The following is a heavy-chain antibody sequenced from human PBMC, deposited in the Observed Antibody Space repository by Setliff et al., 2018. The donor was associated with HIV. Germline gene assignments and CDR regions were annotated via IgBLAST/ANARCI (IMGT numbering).Heavy chain of an antibody. V-gene: IGHV1-18*01. Sequence: ASVKVSCKAVGYSLTSYGINWVRKAPGQGLEWMGWVSADHGNTEYAQKFHGRFTMTTDTSTNTAYMELTSLRFDDTAIYYCARGGLQVAFIIPDYWGQGTLVTVSS. CDR2: VSADHGNT. J-gene: IGHJ4*02. D-gene: IGHD3-10*01. CDR1: GYSLTSYG. CDR3: ARGGLQVAFIIPDY.